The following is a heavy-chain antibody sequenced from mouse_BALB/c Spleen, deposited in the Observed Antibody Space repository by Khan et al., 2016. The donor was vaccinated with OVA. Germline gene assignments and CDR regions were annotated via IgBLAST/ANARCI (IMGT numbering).Heavy chain of an antibody. CDR3: ARKNYYGYALDY. CDR1: GYSITSDYA. J-gene: IGHJ4*01. D-gene: IGHD1-1*01. V-gene: IGHV3-2*02. Sequence: EVKLQESGPGLVKPSQSLSLTCTVTGYSITSDYAWDWIRQFPGNKLEWMGYISYSGSTSYNPSLKSRISITRDTSKNQFFLQLNSVTTEDTATYYCARKNYYGYALDYWGQGTSVTVSS. CDR2: ISYSGST.